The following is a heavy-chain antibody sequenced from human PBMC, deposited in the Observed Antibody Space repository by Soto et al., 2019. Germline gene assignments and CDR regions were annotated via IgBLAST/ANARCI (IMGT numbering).Heavy chain of an antibody. D-gene: IGHD3-10*01. V-gene: IGHV4-34*01. CDR2: INHSGST. J-gene: IGHJ6*02. CDR1: GGSFSGYY. Sequence: SETLSLTCAVYGGSFSGYYWSWIRQPPGKGLEWIGEINHSGSTNYNPALKSRVTISVDTAKNQFSLKLSSVTAADTAVYYCAREPVRGAARVYYYYGMDVWGQGTTVTVSS. CDR3: AREPVRGAARVYYYYGMDV.